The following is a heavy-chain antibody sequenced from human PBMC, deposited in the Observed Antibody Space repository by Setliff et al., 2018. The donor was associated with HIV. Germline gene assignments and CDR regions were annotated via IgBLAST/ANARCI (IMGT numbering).Heavy chain of an antibody. D-gene: IGHD3-3*01. V-gene: IGHV1-46*03. CDR2: INPSGGST. Sequence: ASVKVSCKASGYTFTSYYMHWVRQAPGQGLEWMGIINPSGGSTSYAQKFQGRVTMTRDTSTSTVYMELSSLRSEDTAVYYCARAGKRITIFGVVTIPVRVGDYFDYWGQGTLVTVSS. J-gene: IGHJ4*02. CDR3: ARAGKRITIFGVVTIPVRVGDYFDY. CDR1: GYTFTSYY.